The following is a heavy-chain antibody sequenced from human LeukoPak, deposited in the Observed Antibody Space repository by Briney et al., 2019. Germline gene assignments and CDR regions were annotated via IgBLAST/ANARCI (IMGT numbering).Heavy chain of an antibody. V-gene: IGHV4-59*01. D-gene: IGHD4-23*01. CDR3: ARASGYGGNSIDY. CDR2: IHYSGST. CDR1: GGSISSYF. Sequence: SETLSLTCTVSGGSISSYFWSWIRQPPGKGLEWIGYIHYSGSTNYNPSLKSRVTISVDTSRNQFSLKLTSVTAADTAVYYCARASGYGGNSIDYWGQGTLVTVSS. J-gene: IGHJ4*02.